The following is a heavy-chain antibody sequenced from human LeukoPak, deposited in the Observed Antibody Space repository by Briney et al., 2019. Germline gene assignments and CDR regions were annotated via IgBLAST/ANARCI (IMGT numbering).Heavy chain of an antibody. D-gene: IGHD5-12*01. V-gene: IGHV3-53*01. CDR3: ARANRYDLYFDY. J-gene: IGHJ4*02. CDR2: IYSDNT. CDR1: GFTFSSYW. Sequence: GGSLRLSCAASGFTFSSYWMSWVRQAPGKGLEWVSFIYSDNTHYSDSVKGRFTISRDNSKNTLYLQMNSLRAEDTAVYYCARANRYDLYFDYWGQGTLVTVSS.